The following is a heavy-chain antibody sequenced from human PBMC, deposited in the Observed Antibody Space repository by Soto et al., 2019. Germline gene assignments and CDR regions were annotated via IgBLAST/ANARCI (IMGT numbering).Heavy chain of an antibody. D-gene: IGHD3-3*01. CDR1: GGTFSSYA. J-gene: IGHJ6*02. Sequence: QVQLVQSGAEVKKPGSSVKVSCKASGGTFSSYAISWVRQAPGQGLEWMGGIIPIFGTANYAQKFQGRVTITADKSTSTAYMELSSLRSEDTAVYYCARDRRVLRFLAGRNGMDVWGQGPTVTVSS. CDR2: IIPIFGTA. V-gene: IGHV1-69*06. CDR3: ARDRRVLRFLAGRNGMDV.